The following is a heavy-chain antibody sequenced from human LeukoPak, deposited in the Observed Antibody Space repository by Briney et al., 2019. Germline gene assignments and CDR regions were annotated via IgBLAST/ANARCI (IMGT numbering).Heavy chain of an antibody. D-gene: IGHD6-13*01. J-gene: IGHJ4*02. Sequence: GGSLRLSCAASGFTFSSYAMSWVRQAPGKGLEWVSAISGSGGSTYYADSVKGRFTISRDNSKNTLYLQMNSLRAEDTAVYYCAKEAKYSSSWSYQLGGWYGVFDYWGQGTLVTVSS. CDR1: GFTFSSYA. CDR3: AKEAKYSSSWSYQLGGWYGVFDY. V-gene: IGHV3-23*01. CDR2: ISGSGGST.